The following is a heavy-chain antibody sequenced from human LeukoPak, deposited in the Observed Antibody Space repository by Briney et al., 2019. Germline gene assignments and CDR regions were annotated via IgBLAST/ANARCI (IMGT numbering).Heavy chain of an antibody. CDR2: IYTSGST. Sequence: SETLSLTCTVSGVSISSYYWSWIRQPAGKGLEWIGRIYTSGSTNYNPSLKSRVTISVDTSKNQFSLKLSSVTAADTAVYYCARERVGDEYYYGSGSYLHFDYWGQGTLVTVSS. V-gene: IGHV4-4*07. J-gene: IGHJ4*02. CDR1: GVSISSYY. D-gene: IGHD3-10*01. CDR3: ARERVGDEYYYGSGSYLHFDY.